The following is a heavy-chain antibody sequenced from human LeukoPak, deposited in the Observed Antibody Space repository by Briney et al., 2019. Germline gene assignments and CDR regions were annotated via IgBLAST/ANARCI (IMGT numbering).Heavy chain of an antibody. CDR1: GGSISSNNW. V-gene: IGHV4-4*02. D-gene: IGHD6-13*01. CDR2: IFHSGST. Sequence: SETLSLTCAVSGGSISSNNWWGWVRQPPGKGLEWIGEIFHSGSTNYNPSLKSRVSISVDSSKNQFSLKVSSVTAADTAVYYCARGSDTAAGLYWGQGTLVTVSS. CDR3: ARGSDTAAGLY. J-gene: IGHJ4*02.